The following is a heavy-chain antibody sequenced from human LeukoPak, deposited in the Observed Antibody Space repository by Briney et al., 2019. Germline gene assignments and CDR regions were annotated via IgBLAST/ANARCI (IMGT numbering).Heavy chain of an antibody. V-gene: IGHV4-34*01. CDR1: GESFSGYY. CDR2: INHSGST. CDR3: ARGVARAYYSDTSGYAAAEY. Sequence: PSETLSLTCAVYGESFSGYYWSWLRQPPGKGLEWIGEINHSGSTNYNPSLKSRVTISVDTSKNQFSLKLSSVTAADTAVYYCARGVARAYYSDTSGYAAAEYWGQGTLVTVSS. D-gene: IGHD3-22*01. J-gene: IGHJ4*02.